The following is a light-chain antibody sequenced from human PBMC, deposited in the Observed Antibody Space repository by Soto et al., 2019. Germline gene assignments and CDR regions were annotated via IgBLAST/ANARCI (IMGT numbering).Light chain of an antibody. V-gene: IGKV3-11*01. CDR1: QSVRNY. CDR3: QQRSNWLT. CDR2: DAS. J-gene: IGKJ4*01. Sequence: PGDRATLSCRASQSVRNYLAWYQQKPGQAPRLLIYDASNRATGIPGRFSGSGSGTDFTLTISSLEPEDFAVYYCQQRSNWLTFGGGTKVEIK.